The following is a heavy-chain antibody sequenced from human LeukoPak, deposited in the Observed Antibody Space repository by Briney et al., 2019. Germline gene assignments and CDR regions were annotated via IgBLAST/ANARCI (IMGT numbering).Heavy chain of an antibody. CDR1: GFTFTNAW. CDR2: IKSKTDGGTT. V-gene: IGHV3-15*01. D-gene: IGHD5-18*01. J-gene: IGHJ4*02. Sequence: GGSLRLSCAASGFTFTNAWMTWVRQAPVKGLEWVALIKSKTDGGTTDYAEPVKGRLTISRDDSKNTLYLQMNSLKIEDTAVYYCTTVYYNYGYNFWGQGTRVTVSS. CDR3: TTVYYNYGYNF.